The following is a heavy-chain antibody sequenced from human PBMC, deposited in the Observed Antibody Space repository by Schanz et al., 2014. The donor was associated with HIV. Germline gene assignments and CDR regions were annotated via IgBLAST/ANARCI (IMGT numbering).Heavy chain of an antibody. V-gene: IGHV1-18*01. CDR3: AKGGFYGDYVSYYYGLDV. Sequence: QVQLVQSGTEVKKPGASVKVSCKASGYTFISYGISWVRQAPGQGLEWMGWISAYNGNTNYAQKFQGRVTMTTDTSTSTAYMDLRSLRSDDTAVYYCAKGGFYGDYVSYYYGLDVWGQGTTVTVS. CDR2: ISAYNGNT. CDR1: GYTFISYG. J-gene: IGHJ6*02. D-gene: IGHD4-17*01.